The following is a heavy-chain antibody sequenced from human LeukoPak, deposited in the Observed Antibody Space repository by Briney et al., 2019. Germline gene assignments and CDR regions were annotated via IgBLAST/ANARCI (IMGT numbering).Heavy chain of an antibody. CDR2: ISSSSSYI. D-gene: IGHD3-22*01. Sequence: GESLRLSCAASGFTFSSYSMNWLRQAPGKGLEWVSSISSSSSYIYYADSVKGRFTISRDNAKNSLYLQMNSRRAEDTAVYYCARDAYDSSGLDYWGQGTLVTVSS. CDR3: ARDAYDSSGLDY. V-gene: IGHV3-21*01. J-gene: IGHJ4*02. CDR1: GFTFSSYS.